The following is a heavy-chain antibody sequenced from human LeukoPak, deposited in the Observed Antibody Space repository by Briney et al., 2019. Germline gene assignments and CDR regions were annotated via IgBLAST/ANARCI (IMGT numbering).Heavy chain of an antibody. D-gene: IGHD3-22*01. J-gene: IGHJ4*02. V-gene: IGHV1-18*01. CDR3: ARGYFDSSGYYDLGY. Sequence: ASVKVSCKAPAHTFASYGISWVRQAPGQGLEWMGWIGAYSGNTDYAQKFQGRVTMTTDTSTSTADMELRSLRSDDTAVYYCARGYFDSSGYYDLGYWGQGTLVTVSS. CDR1: AHTFASYG. CDR2: IGAYSGNT.